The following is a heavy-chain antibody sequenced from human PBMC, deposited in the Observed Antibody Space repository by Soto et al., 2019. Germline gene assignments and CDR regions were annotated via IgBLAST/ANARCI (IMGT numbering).Heavy chain of an antibody. J-gene: IGHJ4*02. Sequence: GGSLRLSCAASGFTFSDYYMSWVRQAPGRGLEWISYSSNSGTFARYATSVKGRFSISRDNANNSLYLEMNSLRVEDTAVYYCARPGHNFNVLDYWGQGTPVPVSS. CDR3: ARPGHNFNVLDY. CDR1: GFTFSDYY. CDR2: SSNSGTFA. V-gene: IGHV3-11*06. D-gene: IGHD1-1*01.